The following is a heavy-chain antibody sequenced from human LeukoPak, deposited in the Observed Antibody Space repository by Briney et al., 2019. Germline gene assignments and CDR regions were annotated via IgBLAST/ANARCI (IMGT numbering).Heavy chain of an antibody. CDR2: LSYDGSNK. D-gene: IGHD6-13*01. Sequence: GGSLRLSCAASGFTFSSYAMHWVRQAPGKGLEWVAGLSYDGSNKYYADSVKGRFTISRDNSKNTLYLQMNSLRAEDTAVYYCARGPIIAAAGYFDYWGQGTLVTVSS. CDR1: GFTFSSYA. V-gene: IGHV3-30-3*01. CDR3: ARGPIIAAAGYFDY. J-gene: IGHJ4*02.